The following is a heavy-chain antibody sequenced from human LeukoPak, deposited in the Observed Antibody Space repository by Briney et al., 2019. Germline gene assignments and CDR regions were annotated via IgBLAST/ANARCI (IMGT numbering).Heavy chain of an antibody. D-gene: IGHD3-16*01. J-gene: IGHJ4*02. V-gene: IGHV4-39*01. CDR1: GDSISSNSYY. CDR3: ASHQYAYIHIFHY. Sequence: SETLSLTCTVSGDSISSNSYYWGWIRQPPGKGLEWIGMIYYSGSTYYNPSLKSRVTIPVDTSKNQFSLKLSSVTAADTAIYYCASHQYAYIHIFHYWGQGTLVTVSS. CDR2: IYYSGST.